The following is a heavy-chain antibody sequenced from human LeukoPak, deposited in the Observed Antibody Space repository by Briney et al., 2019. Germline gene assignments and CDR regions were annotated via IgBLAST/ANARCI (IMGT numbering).Heavy chain of an antibody. V-gene: IGHV4-34*01. CDR1: GGSFSGYY. CDR2: INHSGST. CDR3: ARGLKRSMITFAGVIVPRP. J-gene: IGHJ5*02. D-gene: IGHD3-16*02. Sequence: SETLSLTCAVYGGSFSGYYWSWIRQPPGKGLEWIGEINHSGSTNYNPSLKSRVTISVDTSKNQFSLKLSSVTAADTAVYYCARGLKRSMITFAGVIVPRPGGQGALVTVSS.